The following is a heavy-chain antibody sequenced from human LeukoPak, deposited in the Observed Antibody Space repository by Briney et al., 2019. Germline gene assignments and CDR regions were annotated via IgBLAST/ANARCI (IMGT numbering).Heavy chain of an antibody. D-gene: IGHD5-12*01. J-gene: IGHJ3*02. CDR2: IWYGGSNK. Sequence: KPGGSLRLSCAASGFTFSSYGMHWVRQAPGKGLEWVAVIWYGGSNKYYADSVKGRFTISRDNSKNTLYLQMNSLRAEDTAVYYCAKDGGYGGGGAFDIWGQGTMVTVSS. CDR1: GFTFSSYG. CDR3: AKDGGYGGGGAFDI. V-gene: IGHV3-30*02.